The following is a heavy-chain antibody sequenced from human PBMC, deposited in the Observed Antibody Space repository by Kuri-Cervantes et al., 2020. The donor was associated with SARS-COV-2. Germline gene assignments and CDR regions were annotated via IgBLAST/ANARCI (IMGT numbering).Heavy chain of an antibody. J-gene: IGHJ6*01. CDR2: VSWNGSRT. D-gene: IGHD3-3*01. V-gene: IGHV3-19*01. CDR3: ARDDNSLDFWSGYGYYYGMDV. Sequence: GESLKISCAASGFTFSNSDMNWVRQAPGKGLEWVSGVSWNGSRTHYADSVKGRFIISRDNSRNFLYLQMNSLRDEDTAVYYCARDDNSLDFWSGYGYYYGMDVWGQGTTVTCYS. CDR1: GFTFSNSD.